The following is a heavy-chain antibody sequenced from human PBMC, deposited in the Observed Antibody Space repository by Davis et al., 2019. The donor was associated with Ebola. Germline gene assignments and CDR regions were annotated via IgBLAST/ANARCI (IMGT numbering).Heavy chain of an antibody. CDR2: IHSTSTYT. Sequence: PGGSLRLSCAASGFTFSDYYMNWIRQAPGKGLEWISYIHSTSTYTSYADSVKGRFTISRDNAKNSVYLQLNSLRAEDTALYYCARAVTFDSWGQGTLVTVSP. CDR3: ARAVTFDS. J-gene: IGHJ4*02. V-gene: IGHV3-11*06. CDR1: GFTFSDYY. D-gene: IGHD4-11*01.